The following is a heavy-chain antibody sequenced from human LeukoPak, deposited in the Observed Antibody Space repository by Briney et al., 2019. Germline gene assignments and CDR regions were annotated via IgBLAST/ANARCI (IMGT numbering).Heavy chain of an antibody. CDR3: ARDYGSGIDY. Sequence: PGGSLRISCAASGFTFSSYGMHWVRQAPGKGLEWVACIRYDGSDKYYVDSVKGRFTISRDNPKNTLYLQMISLRADDTAVYFCARDYGSGIDYWGQGTLVTVSS. V-gene: IGHV3-30*02. D-gene: IGHD3-10*01. CDR1: GFTFSSYG. J-gene: IGHJ4*02. CDR2: IRYDGSDK.